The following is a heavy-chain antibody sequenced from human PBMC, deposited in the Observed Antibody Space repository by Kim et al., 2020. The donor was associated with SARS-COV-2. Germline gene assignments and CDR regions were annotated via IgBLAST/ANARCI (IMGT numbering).Heavy chain of an antibody. Sequence: GGSLRLSCAASGFTVSSNYMSWVRQAPGKGLEWVSVIYSGGSTYYADSVKGRFTISRDNSKNTLYLQMNSLRAEDTAVYYCARNAYGGNGGDYWGQGTLVTASS. D-gene: IGHD3-10*01. CDR1: GFTVSSNY. CDR3: ARNAYGGNGGDY. V-gene: IGHV3-53*01. CDR2: IYSGGST. J-gene: IGHJ4*02.